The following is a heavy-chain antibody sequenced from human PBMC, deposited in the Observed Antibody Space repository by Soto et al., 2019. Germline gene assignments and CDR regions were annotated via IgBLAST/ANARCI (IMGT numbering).Heavy chain of an antibody. CDR2: IKSKTDGGTT. CDR1: GFTFSNAW. J-gene: IGHJ6*02. V-gene: IGHV3-15*07. Sequence: VGSLRLSCAASGFTFSNAWMNWVRQAPGKGLEWVGRIKSKTDGGTTDYAAPVKGRFTVSRDDSKNTLYLQMNSLKTEDTAVYYCTTGPGYGETYYYYYGMDVWGQGTTVTSP. D-gene: IGHD4-17*01. CDR3: TTGPGYGETYYYYYGMDV.